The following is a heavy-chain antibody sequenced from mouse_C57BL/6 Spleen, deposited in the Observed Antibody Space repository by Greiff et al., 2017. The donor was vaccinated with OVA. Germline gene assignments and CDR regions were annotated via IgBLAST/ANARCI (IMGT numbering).Heavy chain of an antibody. V-gene: IGHV14-4*01. CDR3: TGEKNWYFDV. CDR2: IDPENGDT. CDR1: GFNIKDDY. Sequence: EVQGVESGAELVRPGASVKLSCTASGFNIKDDYMHWVKQRPEQGLEWIGWIDPENGDTEYASKFQGKATITADTSSNTAYLQLSSLTSEDTAVYYCTGEKNWYFDVWGTGTTVTVSS. J-gene: IGHJ1*03.